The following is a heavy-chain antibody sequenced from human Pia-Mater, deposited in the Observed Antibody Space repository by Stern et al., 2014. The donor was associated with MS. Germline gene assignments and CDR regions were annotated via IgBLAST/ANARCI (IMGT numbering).Heavy chain of an antibody. J-gene: IGHJ6*02. Sequence: EVQLVESGGGLVKPGGSLRLSCAASGFSFSTYSMTWVRQAPGKGLEWVSSITGSGTYIYYADLVKGRFTTSRDNAKNSLYLQMNSLRAEDTAVYYCARDARRGDYYGLDVWGQGTTVTVSS. D-gene: IGHD3-10*01. CDR2: ITGSGTYI. V-gene: IGHV3-21*02. CDR3: ARDARRGDYYGLDV. CDR1: GFSFSTYS.